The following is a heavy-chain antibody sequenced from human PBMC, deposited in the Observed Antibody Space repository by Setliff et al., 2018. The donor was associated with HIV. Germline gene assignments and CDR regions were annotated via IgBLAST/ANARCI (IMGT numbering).Heavy chain of an antibody. CDR2: LHYTGTT. CDR3: ARRIQLRDSSGRSCWTFDI. Sequence: AETLSLTCTVSGASINSGSHNWGWIRQPPGKGLEWIATLHYTGTTYYNPSLKSRVTISTDTSKNQFSLKLSSVTAADTAVYYCARRIQLRDSSGRSCWTFDIWGQGTMVTVSS. CDR1: GASINSGSHN. J-gene: IGHJ3*02. D-gene: IGHD2-15*01. V-gene: IGHV4-39*01.